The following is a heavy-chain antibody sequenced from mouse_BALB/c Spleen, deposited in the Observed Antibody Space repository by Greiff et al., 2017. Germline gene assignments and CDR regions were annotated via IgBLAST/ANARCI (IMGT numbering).Heavy chain of an antibody. J-gene: IGHJ4*01. CDR2: ISDGGSYT. Sequence: EVMLVESGGGLVKPGGCLKLSCAVSGFSFSDYYMYWVRQTPEKRLEWVATISDGGSYTYYPDSVKGRFTISRDNAKNNLYLQMSSLKSEDTAMYYCAREAPNSAMDDWGQGTSVTVSS. CDR3: AREAPNSAMDD. V-gene: IGHV5-4*02. CDR1: GFSFSDYY.